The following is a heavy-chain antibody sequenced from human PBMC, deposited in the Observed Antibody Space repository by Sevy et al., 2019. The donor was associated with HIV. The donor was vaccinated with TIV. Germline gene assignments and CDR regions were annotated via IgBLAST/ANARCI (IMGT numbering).Heavy chain of an antibody. CDR2: ISSSSSYI. CDR3: ARWDADRRWYFDY. V-gene: IGHV3-21*01. Sequence: GGSLRLSCAASGFSFSSYSMNWVRQAPGKGLEWASSISSSSSYIYYTYSVKGRFNISRDNAKNSLYLQMNSLRAEDMAVYYCARWDADRRWYFDYWGQGTLVTVSS. CDR1: GFSFSSYS. D-gene: IGHD1-26*01. J-gene: IGHJ4*02.